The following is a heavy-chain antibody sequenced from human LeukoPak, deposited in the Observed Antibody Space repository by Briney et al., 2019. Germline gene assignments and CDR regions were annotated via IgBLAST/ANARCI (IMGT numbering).Heavy chain of an antibody. CDR2: IAGDGSGT. J-gene: IGHJ3*01. CDR1: GFTFSNYW. CDR3: ARDSGGWLQSHAFDV. D-gene: IGHD5-24*01. Sequence: GGSLRLSCAASGFTFSNYWMHWVRQAPGEGLVWVSRIAGDGSGTTYADSMKGRFAIYRDNTKNALYLQMDSLRTEDTAVYYCARDSGGWLQSHAFDVWGQGTMVTVSS. V-gene: IGHV3-74*03.